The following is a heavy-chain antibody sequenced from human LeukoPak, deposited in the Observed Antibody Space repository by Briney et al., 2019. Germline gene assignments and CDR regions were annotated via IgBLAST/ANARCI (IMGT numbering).Heavy chain of an antibody. D-gene: IGHD5-18*01. CDR1: GFTFGDYA. Sequence: GGSLRLSCTASGFTFGDYAMSWVRQAPGKGLEWVGFIRSKAYGGTTEYAASVKGRFTISRDDSKSIAYLQMNSLKTEDTAVYYCTGSGKDTAMVTLDYWGQGTLVTVSS. CDR2: IRSKAYGGTT. V-gene: IGHV3-49*04. CDR3: TGSGKDTAMVTLDY. J-gene: IGHJ4*02.